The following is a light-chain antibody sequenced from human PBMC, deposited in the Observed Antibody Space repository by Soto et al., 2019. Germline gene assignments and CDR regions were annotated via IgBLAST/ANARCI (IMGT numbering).Light chain of an antibody. CDR1: QSVSSY. V-gene: IGKV3-20*01. Sequence: EIVLTQSPATLSLSPGERATLSCRASQSVSSYLAWYQQKPGQAPRLLIYDASNRATGISDRFSGSGSGTDFHLTISRLEPEDFGVYYCQQYGSSPRTFGQGTKVDIK. CDR3: QQYGSSPRT. J-gene: IGKJ1*01. CDR2: DAS.